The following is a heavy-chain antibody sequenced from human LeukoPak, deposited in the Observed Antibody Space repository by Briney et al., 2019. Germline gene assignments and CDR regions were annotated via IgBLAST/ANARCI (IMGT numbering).Heavy chain of an antibody. CDR2: IYTSGST. Sequence: NPSETLSLTCTVSGGSISSGSYYWSWIRQPAGKGLGWIGRIYTSGSTNYNPSLKSRVTISVDTSKNQFSLKLSSVTAADTAVYYCARVFFRPYYDFWSGYSLMDVWGKGTTVTVSS. J-gene: IGHJ6*03. D-gene: IGHD3-3*01. CDR1: GGSISSGSYY. CDR3: ARVFFRPYYDFWSGYSLMDV. V-gene: IGHV4-61*02.